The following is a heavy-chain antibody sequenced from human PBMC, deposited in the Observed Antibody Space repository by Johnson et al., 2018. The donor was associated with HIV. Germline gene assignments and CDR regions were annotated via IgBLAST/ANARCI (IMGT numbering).Heavy chain of an antibody. CDR1: GFTVSSNY. CDR2: IYSGGST. Sequence: VQLVESGGGVVQPGRSLRLSCAASGFTVSSNYMSRVRQAPGKGLEWVSVIYSGGSTYYAASVKCRFTISRENAKHSLHLQMNSLRAGDTAVYYCARGLSSGYSGYAFDIWGQGTMVTVSS. D-gene: IGHD3-22*01. V-gene: IGHV3-66*01. J-gene: IGHJ3*02. CDR3: ARGLSSGYSGYAFDI.